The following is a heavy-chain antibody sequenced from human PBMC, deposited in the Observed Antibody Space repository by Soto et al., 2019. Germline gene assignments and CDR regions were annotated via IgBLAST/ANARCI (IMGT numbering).Heavy chain of an antibody. V-gene: IGHV3-30*18. CDR1: GFTFSSFG. Sequence: GGSLRLSCAASGFTFSSFGIHWVRQAPGKGLEGVAVISYDGIDKNYGGAVKGRFTISRENSKNMVYLQMNSLRAEDTAVYYCAKDLREMATIRPDYWGQGILVTVSS. J-gene: IGHJ4*02. CDR3: AKDLREMATIRPDY. CDR2: ISYDGIDK. D-gene: IGHD5-12*01.